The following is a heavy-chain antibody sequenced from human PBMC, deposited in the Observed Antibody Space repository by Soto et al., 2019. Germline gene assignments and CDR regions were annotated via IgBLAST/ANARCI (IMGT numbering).Heavy chain of an antibody. Sequence: GESVKISCKGSGYSFSNNWIGCVGQMPGTGLEWMGIIQPGDSDSRYSPAFQGKVTMSVDKSINTPYLQWSSLKPARTAPDDCSRRESSGFPDYLDHGTLVAASS. CDR1: GYSFSNNW. J-gene: IGHJ4*01. CDR3: SRRESSGFPDY. CDR2: IQPGDSDS. V-gene: IGHV5-51*01. D-gene: IGHD6-19*01.